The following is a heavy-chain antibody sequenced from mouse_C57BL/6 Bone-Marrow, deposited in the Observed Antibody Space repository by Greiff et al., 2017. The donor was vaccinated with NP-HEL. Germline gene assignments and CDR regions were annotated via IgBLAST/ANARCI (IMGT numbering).Heavy chain of an antibody. CDR3: ARFIGAGLRRNYYAMDY. D-gene: IGHD2-2*01. CDR1: GYTFTNYW. Sequence: QVQLKQSGAELVRPGTSVKMSCKASGYTFTNYWIGWAKQRPGHGLEWIGDIYPGGGYTNYNEKFKGKATLTADKSSSTAYMQFSSLTSEDSAIYYCARFIGAGLRRNYYAMDYWGQGTSVTVSS. J-gene: IGHJ4*01. V-gene: IGHV1-63*01. CDR2: IYPGGGYT.